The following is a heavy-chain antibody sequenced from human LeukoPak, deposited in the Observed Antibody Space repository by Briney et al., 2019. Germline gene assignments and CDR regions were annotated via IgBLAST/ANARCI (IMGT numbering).Heavy chain of an antibody. CDR2: INPNSGGT. Sequence: ASVKVSCKASGYTFAGYSIHWVRQAPGQGLEWMGWINPNSGGTNYAQKLQGRVTMTTDTSTSTAYMELRSLRSDDTAVYYCARDSNLQGYCSGGSCYAASLYWGQGTLVTVSS. V-gene: IGHV1-2*02. D-gene: IGHD2-15*01. CDR1: GYTFAGYS. CDR3: ARDSNLQGYCSGGSCYAASLY. J-gene: IGHJ4*02.